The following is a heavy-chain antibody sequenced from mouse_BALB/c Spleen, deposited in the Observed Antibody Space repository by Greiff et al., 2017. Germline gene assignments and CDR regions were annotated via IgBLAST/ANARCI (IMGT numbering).Heavy chain of an antibody. Sequence: QVQLQQSGAELVRPGSSVKISCKASGYAFSSYWMNWVKQRPGQGLEWIGQIYPGDGDTNYNGKFKGKATLTADKSSSTAYMQLSSLTSEDSAVYFCARSEYGNYGAMDYWGQGTSVTVSS. CDR2: IYPGDGDT. J-gene: IGHJ4*01. V-gene: IGHV1-80*01. CDR1: GYAFSSYW. CDR3: ARSEYGNYGAMDY. D-gene: IGHD2-10*02.